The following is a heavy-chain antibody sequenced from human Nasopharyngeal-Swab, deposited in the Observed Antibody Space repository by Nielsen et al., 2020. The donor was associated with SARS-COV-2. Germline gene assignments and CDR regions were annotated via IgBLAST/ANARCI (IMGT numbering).Heavy chain of an antibody. CDR1: GLGFSNYE. V-gene: IGHV3-48*03. J-gene: IGHJ3*02. Sequence: GGSLKISCAASGLGFSNYEMNWVRQAPGKGLEWISYISTTTATIYYADSVKGRFTISRDNAKNSLYLQMNSLRAEDTAVYYCAREVPYSGHDDAFDIWGQGTMVTVSS. CDR3: AREVPYSGHDDAFDI. D-gene: IGHD5-12*01. CDR2: ISTTTATI.